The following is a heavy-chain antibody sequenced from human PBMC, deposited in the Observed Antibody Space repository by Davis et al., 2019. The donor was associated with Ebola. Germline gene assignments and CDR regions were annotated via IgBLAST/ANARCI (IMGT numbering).Heavy chain of an antibody. Sequence: SETLSLTCTVSGGSISSYYWSWIRQPPGKGLEWIGSIYYSGSTYYNPSLKSRVTISVDTSKNQFSLKLSSVTAADTAVYYCARARGYSYGYRDYYYGMDVWGQGTTVTVSS. V-gene: IGHV4-39*01. CDR3: ARARGYSYGYRDYYYGMDV. CDR1: GGSISSYY. J-gene: IGHJ6*02. CDR2: IYYSGST. D-gene: IGHD5-18*01.